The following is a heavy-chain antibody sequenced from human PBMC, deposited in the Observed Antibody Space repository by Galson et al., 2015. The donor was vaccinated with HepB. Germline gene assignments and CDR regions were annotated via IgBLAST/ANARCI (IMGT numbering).Heavy chain of an antibody. V-gene: IGHV3-23*01. CDR1: GFTFTSYA. J-gene: IGHJ4*02. CDR2: ISGSGDTI. CDR3: AKDPDILTGYYTAFDY. Sequence: LRLSCAASGFTFTSYAMSWVRQAPGKGLEWVSPISGSGDTIYYADSVKGRFTISRDNSNNTLYLQMNSLRVEDTAVYYCAKDPDILTGYYTAFDYWGQGTVVTVSS. D-gene: IGHD3-9*01.